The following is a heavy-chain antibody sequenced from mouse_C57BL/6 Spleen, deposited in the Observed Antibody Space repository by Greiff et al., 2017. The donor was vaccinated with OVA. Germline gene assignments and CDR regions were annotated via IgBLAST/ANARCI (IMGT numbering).Heavy chain of an antibody. V-gene: IGHV5-17*01. J-gene: IGHJ4*01. D-gene: IGHD1-1*01. Sequence: EVQLVESGGGLVKPGGSLKLSCAASGFTFSDYGMHWVRQAPEKGLEWVAYISSGRSTIYYADTVKGRFTISRDNAKNTLFLQMTSLRSEDTAMYYCARPGKTTVVAMDYWGQGTSVTVSS. CDR1: GFTFSDYG. CDR3: ARPGKTTVVAMDY. CDR2: ISSGRSTI.